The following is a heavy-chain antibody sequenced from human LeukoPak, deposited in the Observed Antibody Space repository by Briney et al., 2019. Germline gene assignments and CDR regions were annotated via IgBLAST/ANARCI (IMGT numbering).Heavy chain of an antibody. J-gene: IGHJ4*02. V-gene: IGHV3-21*06. CDR3: ARDRGAGWYGDLGY. D-gene: IGHD6-19*01. CDR2: ISSTGGQM. CDR1: GFRFSSFS. Sequence: GGSLRLSCAASGFRFSSFSMNWVREAPGKGLEWVASISSTGGQMFYADSVEGRFTISRDNGKNLLYLQMSSLRGEDTAVYYCARDRGAGWYGDLGYWGQGTLVTVSS.